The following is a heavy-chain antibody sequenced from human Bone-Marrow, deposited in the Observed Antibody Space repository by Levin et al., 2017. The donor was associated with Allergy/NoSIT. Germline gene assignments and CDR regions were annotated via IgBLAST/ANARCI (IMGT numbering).Heavy chain of an antibody. D-gene: IGHD6-13*01. CDR3: ARGQVIWYYFDY. CDR1: GFSFDDYW. Sequence: GESLKISCKASGFSFDDYWIGWVRQMPGKGLEWVGIIYPRDSDTRYSPSFQGQVTISADKSISTAYLQWSSLKASDTAMFYCARGQVIWYYFDYWGQGTLVTVSS. V-gene: IGHV5-51*01. CDR2: IYPRDSDT. J-gene: IGHJ4*02.